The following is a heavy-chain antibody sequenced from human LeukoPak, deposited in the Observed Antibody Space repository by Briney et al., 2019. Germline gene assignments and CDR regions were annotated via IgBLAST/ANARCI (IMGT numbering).Heavy chain of an antibody. CDR1: GFTVSSNY. D-gene: IGHD2/OR15-2a*01. CDR3: ARVTLALSFDI. J-gene: IGHJ3*02. CDR2: IYSGGST. Sequence: GGSLRLSCAASGFTVSSNYMSWVRQAPGKGLEWVSVIYSGGSTYYADSVKGRFTISRDNSKNTLYLQMNSLRAEDTAVYYCARVTLALSFDIWGQGTMVTVSS. V-gene: IGHV3-53*01.